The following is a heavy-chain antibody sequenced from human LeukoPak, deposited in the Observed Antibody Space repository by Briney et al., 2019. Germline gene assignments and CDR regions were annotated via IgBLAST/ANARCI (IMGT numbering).Heavy chain of an antibody. CDR1: GFIFCDYY. Sequence: GGSLRLSCAASGFIFCDYYMSWIRQAPGKGLELVSYISSSGSTMYYTDSVKGRFTISRDNAKDSLYLQMNSLRAEDTAVYYCARDPGSGYEEHFDYWGQGTLVTVSS. CDR2: ISSSGSTM. D-gene: IGHD5-12*01. J-gene: IGHJ4*02. CDR3: ARDPGSGYEEHFDY. V-gene: IGHV3-11*01.